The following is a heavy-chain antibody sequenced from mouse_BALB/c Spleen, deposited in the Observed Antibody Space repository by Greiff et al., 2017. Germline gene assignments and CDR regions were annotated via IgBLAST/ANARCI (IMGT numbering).Heavy chain of an antibody. Sequence: EVKVVESGGGLVKPGGSLKLSCAASGFAFSSYDMSWVRQTPEKRLEWVAYISSGGGSTYYPDTVQGRFTISRDNAKNTLYLQMSSLKSEDTAMYYCARQSGTGAWFAYWGQGTLVTVSA. CDR1: GFAFSSYD. CDR3: ARQSGTGAWFAY. V-gene: IGHV5-12-1*01. J-gene: IGHJ3*01. CDR2: ISSGGGST. D-gene: IGHD3-3*01.